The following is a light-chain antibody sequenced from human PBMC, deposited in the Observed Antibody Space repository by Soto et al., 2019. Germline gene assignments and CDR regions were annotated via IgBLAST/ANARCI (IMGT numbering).Light chain of an antibody. J-gene: IGLJ1*01. CDR2: TNN. Sequence: QSALTQPPSASGAPGQRVTISCSGSSSNIGSNTVNWYQQLPGTAPKLLIYTNNQRPSGVRDRFSGSRSGTSASLAISGLQSGDEADYYCAAWDDSLNGFVFGTGTKVTVL. CDR1: SSNIGSNT. CDR3: AAWDDSLNGFV. V-gene: IGLV1-44*01.